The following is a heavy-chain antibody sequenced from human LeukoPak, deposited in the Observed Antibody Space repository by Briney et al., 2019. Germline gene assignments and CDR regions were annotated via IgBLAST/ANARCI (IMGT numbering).Heavy chain of an antibody. Sequence: GESLKISCKGSGYSFTSYSIGWVRQMPGKGLEWMGIIYPGDSDTRYSPSFQGQVTISADKSISTAYLQWSSLKASDTAMYYCARHRYCSSTSCPLDYYYMDVWGKGTTVTVSS. J-gene: IGHJ6*03. CDR1: GYSFTSYS. D-gene: IGHD2-2*01. CDR3: ARHRYCSSTSCPLDYYYMDV. V-gene: IGHV5-51*01. CDR2: IYPGDSDT.